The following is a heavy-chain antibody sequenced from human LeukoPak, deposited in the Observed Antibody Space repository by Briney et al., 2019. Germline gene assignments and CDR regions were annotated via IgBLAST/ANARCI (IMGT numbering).Heavy chain of an antibody. J-gene: IGHJ4*02. D-gene: IGHD5-12*01. CDR2: ISGSAAET. V-gene: IGHV3-23*01. CDR3: AKDPTYYSGSYFDS. Sequence: PGGSLRLSCAASGFTFSSNAMNWVRQAPGKGLEWVSTISGSAAETYYADSLKGRFTISRDNSKNTLYLQMNSLRADDTAVYYCAKDPTYYSGSYFDSWGQGTLVTVSS. CDR1: GFTFSSNA.